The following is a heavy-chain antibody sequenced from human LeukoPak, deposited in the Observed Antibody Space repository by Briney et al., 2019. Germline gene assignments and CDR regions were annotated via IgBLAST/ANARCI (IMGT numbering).Heavy chain of an antibody. V-gene: IGHV4-34*01. Sequence: PSETLSLTCAVYGGSFSGYYWSWIRQPPGKGLEWIGEINHSGSTNYNASLKSRVTISVDTSKNQFSLKLTSVTAADTAVYYCAKGGDLSDYHYYYMAVWGKGTTVTISS. CDR2: INHSGST. J-gene: IGHJ6*03. D-gene: IGHD3-10*01. CDR3: AKGGDLSDYHYYYMAV. CDR1: GGSFSGYY.